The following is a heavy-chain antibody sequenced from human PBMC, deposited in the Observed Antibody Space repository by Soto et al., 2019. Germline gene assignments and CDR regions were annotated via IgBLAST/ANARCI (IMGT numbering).Heavy chain of an antibody. CDR1: GGFISDYY. Sequence: QVQLQESGPGLVKPSETLSLTCTVSGGFISDYYWSWIRQPPGKGLEWIGYIYYNGNRNHNPSLKGRATISVDTSRNQFSLKLSSVTAADTAVYYCPRNNWNDIGFFDYWGQGSLVTVSS. J-gene: IGHJ4*02. CDR3: PRNNWNDIGFFDY. CDR2: IYYNGNR. D-gene: IGHD1-1*01. V-gene: IGHV4-59*01.